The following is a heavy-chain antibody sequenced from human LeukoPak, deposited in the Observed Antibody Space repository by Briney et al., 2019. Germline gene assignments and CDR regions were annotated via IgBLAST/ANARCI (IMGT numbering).Heavy chain of an antibody. Sequence: ASVKVSCKASGGTFSSYAISWVRQAPGQGLEWMGGIIPIFGTANYAQKFQGRVTITTDESTSTAYMELSSLRSEDTAVYYCARDQSSYQYNWFDPWGQGTLVTVSS. CDR1: GGTFSSYA. V-gene: IGHV1-69*05. CDR3: ARDQSSYQYNWFDP. CDR2: IIPIFGTA. D-gene: IGHD6-13*01. J-gene: IGHJ5*02.